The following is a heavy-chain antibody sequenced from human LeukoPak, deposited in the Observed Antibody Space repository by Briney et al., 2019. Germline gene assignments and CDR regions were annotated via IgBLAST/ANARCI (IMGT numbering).Heavy chain of an antibody. J-gene: IGHJ4*02. CDR3: AREAYYGSGSYGL. D-gene: IGHD3-10*01. CDR2: ISSSSSSI. V-gene: IGHV3-21*01. Sequence: GGSLRLSCAASGFTFNTYSMDWVRQAPGKGLEWFSSISSSSSSIYYAGSVKGRFTISRDNAKNSLYLQMNSLRAEDTAVYYCAREAYYGSGSYGLWGQGALVTVSS. CDR1: GFTFNTYS.